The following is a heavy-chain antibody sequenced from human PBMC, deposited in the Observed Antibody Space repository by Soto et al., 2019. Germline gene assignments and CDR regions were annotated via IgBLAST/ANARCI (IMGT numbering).Heavy chain of an antibody. CDR3: ARGMDIVATIGFDS. CDR1: GFRFSDYE. V-gene: IGHV3-48*03. CDR2: ILSIGTTI. D-gene: IGHD5-12*01. J-gene: IGHJ4*02. Sequence: EVQLMESGGGLVQPGGTLRLSCATSGFRFSDYEMNWVRQAPGKGLEWVAYILSIGTTIYYTDSVKGRFTISRDNTKNLLYLQMNRLRVEDTGVYYCARGMDIVATIGFDSWGQGTMVTVSS.